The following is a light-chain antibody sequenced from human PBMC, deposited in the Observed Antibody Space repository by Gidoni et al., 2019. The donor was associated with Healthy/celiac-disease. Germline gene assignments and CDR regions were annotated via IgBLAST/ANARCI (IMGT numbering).Light chain of an antibody. CDR3: SSYTSSSTPRV. J-gene: IGLJ1*01. CDR2: EVS. Sequence: QSALTQPASVSGSPGQSITSSCTGTSSDVGGYNYVSWYPQHPVKAPELMIYEVSKRPSGFSNRFSGSKSGNTASLTISGLQAEDEADYYCSSYTSSSTPRVFGTGTKVTVL. CDR1: SSDVGGYNY. V-gene: IGLV2-14*01.